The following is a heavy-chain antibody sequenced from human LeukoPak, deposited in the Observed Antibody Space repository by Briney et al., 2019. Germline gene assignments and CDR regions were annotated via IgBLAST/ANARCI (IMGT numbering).Heavy chain of an antibody. Sequence: GGSLRLSCVASGFTFSPHYMDWVRQSPGQGLEWVGLIRNKADGYTTIYAASVKGRFTISRDDSKNSVYLQMDSLKTEDTAVYYCGDLGSTGTDHLGQGTLVTVSS. CDR2: IRNKADGYTT. V-gene: IGHV3-72*01. CDR3: GDLGSTGTDH. D-gene: IGHD4-17*01. CDR1: GFTFSPHY. J-gene: IGHJ4*02.